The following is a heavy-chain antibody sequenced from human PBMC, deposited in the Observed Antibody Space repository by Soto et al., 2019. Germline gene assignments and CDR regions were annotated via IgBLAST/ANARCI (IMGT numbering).Heavy chain of an antibody. CDR2: ISAYNGNT. Sequence: ATGRVSCKASGYTLPSFGISWVCQAPGQGLEWMGWISAYNGNTNYAQKLQGRVTMTTDTSTSTAYMELRSLRSDDTAVYYCARDQGPWFGEQDPFDYWGQGTLVTVSS. D-gene: IGHD3-10*01. V-gene: IGHV1-18*01. CDR1: GYTLPSFG. J-gene: IGHJ4*02. CDR3: ARDQGPWFGEQDPFDY.